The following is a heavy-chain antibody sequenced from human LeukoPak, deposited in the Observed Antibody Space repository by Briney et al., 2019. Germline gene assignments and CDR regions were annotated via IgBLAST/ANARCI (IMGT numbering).Heavy chain of an antibody. D-gene: IGHD3-22*01. CDR3: ARGSTPSYYYDTSGHFDY. Sequence: ASVKVSCKASGYTFTSYYMHWVRQAPGQGLEWMGIINPSGGSTNYAQKFQGRVTMTRDTSTSTVYMELSSLRSEDTAVYYCARGSTPSYYYDTSGHFDYWGQGTLDTVSS. J-gene: IGHJ4*02. V-gene: IGHV1-46*01. CDR2: INPSGGST. CDR1: GYTFTSYY.